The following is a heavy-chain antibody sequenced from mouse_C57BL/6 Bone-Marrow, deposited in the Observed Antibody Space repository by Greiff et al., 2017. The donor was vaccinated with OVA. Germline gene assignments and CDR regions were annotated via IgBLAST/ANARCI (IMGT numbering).Heavy chain of an antibody. J-gene: IGHJ2*01. D-gene: IGHD4-1*01. CDR1: GYTFTSYW. CDR2: IYPGSGST. V-gene: IGHV1-55*01. Sequence: QVQLQQPGAELVKPGASVKMSCKASGYTFTSYWITWVKQRPGQGLEWIGDIYPGSGSTNYNEKLQSKATLTVDTSSSTAYMQRSSLTAEDAAVYYCSRGTGSDDWGQGTTLTVSS. CDR3: SRGTGSDD.